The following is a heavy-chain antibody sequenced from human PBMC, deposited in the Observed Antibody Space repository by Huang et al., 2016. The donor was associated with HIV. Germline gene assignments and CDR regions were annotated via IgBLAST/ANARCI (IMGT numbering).Heavy chain of an antibody. V-gene: IGHV1-69*19. J-gene: IGHJ2*01. D-gene: IGHD1-1*01. CDR3: ARASGRIQLPGGYFDL. Sequence: QVQLVQSAAEVKKPGSSVKVSCEASGGTFSSYAISWVRQAPGQGLEWMGGIIPIVGTTTDTQKFQGRVTITADESSSTAYMELRSRRSEDTAVYYCARASGRIQLPGGYFDLWGRGTLVTVSS. CDR1: GGTFSSYA. CDR2: IIPIVGTT.